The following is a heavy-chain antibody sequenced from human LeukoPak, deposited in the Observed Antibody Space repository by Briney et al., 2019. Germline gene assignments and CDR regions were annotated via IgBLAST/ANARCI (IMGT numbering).Heavy chain of an antibody. CDR3: ARLYSGYDYNWFDP. CDR1: GGTFSSYA. Sequence: ASVKVSRKASGGTFSSYAISWVRQAPGQGLEWMGGIIAIFGTANYAQKFQGRVTITADESTSTAYMELSSLRSEDTAVYYCARLYSGYDYNWFDPWGQGTLVTVSS. D-gene: IGHD5-12*01. V-gene: IGHV1-69*13. CDR2: IIAIFGTA. J-gene: IGHJ5*02.